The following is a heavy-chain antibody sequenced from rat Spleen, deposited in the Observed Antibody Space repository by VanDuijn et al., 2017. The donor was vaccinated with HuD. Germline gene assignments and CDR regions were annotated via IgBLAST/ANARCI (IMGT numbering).Heavy chain of an antibody. CDR1: GFTFSDYN. CDR2: ISYDGNNT. D-gene: IGHD1-10*01. Sequence: LVESGGGLIQPGRSLKLSCAASGFTFSDYNMAWVRQAPKKGLEWVATISYDGNNTYYRDSVKGRFTLSRDNAKSSLYLQMDSLRSEDTATYYCTRPPYNNHFDYWGQGVMVTVSS. J-gene: IGHJ2*01. CDR3: TRPPYNNHFDY. V-gene: IGHV5-7*01.